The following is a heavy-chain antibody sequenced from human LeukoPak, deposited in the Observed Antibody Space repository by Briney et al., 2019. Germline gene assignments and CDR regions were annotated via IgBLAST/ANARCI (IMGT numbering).Heavy chain of an antibody. CDR3: ARERSGSFGY. D-gene: IGHD3-3*01. Sequence: SETLSLTCTASGGSISSYYWSWIRQPPGKGLEWIGYIYYSGSTNYNPSLKSRVTISVDTSKNQFSLKLSSVTAADTAVYYCARERSGSFGYWGQGTLVTVSS. CDR1: GGSISSYY. CDR2: IYYSGST. V-gene: IGHV4-59*01. J-gene: IGHJ4*02.